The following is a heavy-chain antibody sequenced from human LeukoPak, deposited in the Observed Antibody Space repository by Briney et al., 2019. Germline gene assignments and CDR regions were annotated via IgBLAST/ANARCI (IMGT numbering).Heavy chain of an antibody. CDR3: ARDRTRTGYSSGWYHDY. CDR2: INPNSGGT. CDR1: GYTFTGYY. D-gene: IGHD6-19*01. J-gene: IGHJ4*02. V-gene: IGHV1-2*02. Sequence: ASVKLSCKASGYTFTGYYMHWGRQAPGQGLEWMGWINPNSGGTNYAQKLQGRVTMTRDTSISTAYMELSRLRSDDTAVYYCARDRTRTGYSSGWYHDYWGQGTLVTVSS.